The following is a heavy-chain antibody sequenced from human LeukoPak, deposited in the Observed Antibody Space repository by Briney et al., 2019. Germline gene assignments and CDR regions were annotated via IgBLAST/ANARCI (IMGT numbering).Heavy chain of an antibody. CDR3: ARAYSGSYPPLFDP. D-gene: IGHD1-26*01. Sequence: SETLSLTCTVAGGSISSYYWSWIRQPAGRGLGWIGRIHTSGSTNYNPSLKSRVTMSVDTSNNQSSLKRRAVSAADTPVYYCARAYSGSYPPLFDPWGQGTQVTVSS. V-gene: IGHV4-4*07. J-gene: IGHJ5*02. CDR1: GGSISSYY. CDR2: IHTSGST.